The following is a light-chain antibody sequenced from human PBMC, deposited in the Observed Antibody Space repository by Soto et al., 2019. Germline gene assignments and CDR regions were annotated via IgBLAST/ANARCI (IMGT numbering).Light chain of an antibody. CDR2: DAS. Sequence: EIVLTQSPATLSLSPGERVTLSCRASQSVGTFLAWYQQKPGQAPRLLIYDASNRAPGIPDRFRGSGSGTDFTLTISSLEPEDFAVYYYQEGTDWPPGTFGRGTTVEGK. CDR1: QSVGTF. V-gene: IGKV3-11*01. J-gene: IGKJ1*01. CDR3: QEGTDWPPGT.